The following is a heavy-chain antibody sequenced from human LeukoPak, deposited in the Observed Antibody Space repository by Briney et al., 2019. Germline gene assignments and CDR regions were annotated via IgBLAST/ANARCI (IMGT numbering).Heavy chain of an antibody. CDR2: MNPNRGNT. J-gene: IGHJ4*02. CDR3: ARGLDRVGAAVHFEY. D-gene: IGHD6-13*01. Sequence: ASVTVSCKASGYTFTIYDINWVRQATGQGLEWMGWMNPNRGNTGYAQKFQGRVTMTRNTSISTAYMEVSSLRSEEPAVYYCARGLDRVGAAVHFEYWGQGTLVTVSS. V-gene: IGHV1-8*01. CDR1: GYTFTIYD.